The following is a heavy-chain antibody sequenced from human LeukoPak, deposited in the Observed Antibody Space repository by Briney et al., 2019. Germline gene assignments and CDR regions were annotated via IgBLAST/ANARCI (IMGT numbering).Heavy chain of an antibody. Sequence: GASVKVSCKASGYTFTSYGISWVRQAPGQGLEWMGWISAYNGNTNYAQKFQGRVTMTRVTSISTAYMELSRLRSDDTAVYYCARVCVDTASRWYYYYGMDVWGQGTTVTVSS. CDR3: ARVCVDTASRWYYYYGMDV. J-gene: IGHJ6*02. D-gene: IGHD5-18*01. V-gene: IGHV1-18*01. CDR2: ISAYNGNT. CDR1: GYTFTSYG.